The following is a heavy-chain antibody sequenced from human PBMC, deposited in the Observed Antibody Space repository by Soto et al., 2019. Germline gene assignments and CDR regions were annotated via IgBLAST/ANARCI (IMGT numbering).Heavy chain of an antibody. CDR2: IRSKSNSYAT. J-gene: IGHJ4*02. CDR1: GFTFSGSA. D-gene: IGHD4-17*01. V-gene: IGHV3-73*01. CDR3: SRCYGDYVRDY. Sequence: EVQLVESGGGLVQPGGSLKLSCAVSGFTFSGSAMHWVRQASGKGLEWVGRIRSKSNSYATAYAASVKGRFTISRDDSKNTAYLQMNGLTTEDTAVYYCSRCYGDYVRDYWGQGTLVTVSS.